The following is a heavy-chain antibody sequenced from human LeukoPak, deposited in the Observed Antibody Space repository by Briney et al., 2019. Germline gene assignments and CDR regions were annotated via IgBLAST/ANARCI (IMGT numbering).Heavy chain of an antibody. CDR3: ARRLAAAGAGGSDY. CDR2: IWYDGSDK. Sequence: GGSLRLSCAASGFTFSSYAMHWVRQAPGKGLEWVAVIWYDGSDKYYADSVKGRFTISRDNSRNALYLQMNSLRAEDTAVYFCARRLAAAGAGGSDYWGQGTLVTVSS. D-gene: IGHD6-13*01. CDR1: GFTFSSYA. J-gene: IGHJ4*02. V-gene: IGHV3-33*08.